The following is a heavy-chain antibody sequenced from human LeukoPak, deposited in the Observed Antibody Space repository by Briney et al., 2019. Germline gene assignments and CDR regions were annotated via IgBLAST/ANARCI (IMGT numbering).Heavy chain of an antibody. V-gene: IGHV4-59*08. Sequence: SETLSLTCTVSGGSISSYYWSWIRQPPGKGLEWIGYIYYSGSTNYNPSLKSRVTISVDTSKNQFSLKLSSVTAADTAVYYCARSRDDILTGYYKTPRLGVFDYWGQGTLVTVSS. CDR2: IYYSGST. J-gene: IGHJ4*02. D-gene: IGHD3-9*01. CDR3: ARSRDDILTGYYKTPRLGVFDY. CDR1: GGSISSYY.